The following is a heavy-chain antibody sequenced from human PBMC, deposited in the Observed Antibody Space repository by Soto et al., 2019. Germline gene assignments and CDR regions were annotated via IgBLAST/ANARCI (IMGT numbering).Heavy chain of an antibody. CDR2: IDPSDSYT. CDR1: GYSFTSYW. Sequence: PGESLKISCKGPGYSFTSYWISWVRQMPGKGLEWMGRIDPSDSYTNYSPSFQGHVTISADKSISTAYLQWSSLKASDTAMYYCARGGSRDGRGYCSSTSCYGLPDVWGQGTTVTVSS. CDR3: ARGGSRDGRGYCSSTSCYGLPDV. J-gene: IGHJ6*02. V-gene: IGHV5-10-1*01. D-gene: IGHD2-2*01.